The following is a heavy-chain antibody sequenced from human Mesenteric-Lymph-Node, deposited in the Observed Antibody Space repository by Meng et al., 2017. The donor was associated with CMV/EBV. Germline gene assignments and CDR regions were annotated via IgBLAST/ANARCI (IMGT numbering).Heavy chain of an antibody. Sequence: CKASGFTFSSYTFTWVRQAPGQGLEWMGWISVYNGNTNYAQRFQDRVTMTTDTSTSTAYMELKSLRSDDTAVYFCARSAVGDTVFDYWGQGTLVTVSS. V-gene: IGHV1-18*04. D-gene: IGHD6-19*01. CDR1: GFTFSSYT. CDR2: ISVYNGNT. CDR3: ARSAVGDTVFDY. J-gene: IGHJ4*02.